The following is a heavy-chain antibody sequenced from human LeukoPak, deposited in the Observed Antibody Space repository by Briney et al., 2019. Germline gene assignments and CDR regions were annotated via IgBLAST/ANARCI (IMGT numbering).Heavy chain of an antibody. CDR1: GFTFSSYA. V-gene: IGHV3-23*01. CDR2: ISGSGGST. Sequence: GSLRLSCAASGFTFSSYAMSWVRQAPGKGLEWVAAISGSGGSTYYADSVKGRFTISRDNSKKTLYLQMNSLRAEDTAVYYCAKGIVGATRASFDYWGQGTLVTVSS. D-gene: IGHD1-26*01. CDR3: AKGIVGATRASFDY. J-gene: IGHJ4*02.